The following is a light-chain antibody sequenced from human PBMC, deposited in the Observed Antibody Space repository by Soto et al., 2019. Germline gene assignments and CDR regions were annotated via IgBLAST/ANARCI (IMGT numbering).Light chain of an antibody. J-gene: IGLJ2*01. Sequence: QSALTQPRSVSGSPGQSVTISCTGTSSDVGGYNYVSWYQQHPGKAPKLMIYDVSKRPSGVPDRFSGSKSGNTASLTISGLQAEDEADYYCCSYAGSYTYLFGGVTKLTVL. CDR3: CSYAGSYTYL. CDR1: SSDVGGYNY. CDR2: DVS. V-gene: IGLV2-11*01.